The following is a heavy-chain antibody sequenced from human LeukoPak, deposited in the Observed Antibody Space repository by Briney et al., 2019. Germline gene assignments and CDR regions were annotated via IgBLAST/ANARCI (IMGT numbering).Heavy chain of an antibody. CDR3: TRHSAGGWDYFEY. CDR1: GASISPYY. V-gene: IGHV4-59*08. J-gene: IGHJ4*02. CDR2: INSRGSA. D-gene: IGHD6-19*01. Sequence: SETLSLTCTVPGASISPYYWSWIRQPPGKGLEWIGYINSRGSATYNPSLKSRVTISVDTSKIQFSLRLRSVTAADTAVYYCTRHSAGGWDYFEYWGQGTLVTVSS.